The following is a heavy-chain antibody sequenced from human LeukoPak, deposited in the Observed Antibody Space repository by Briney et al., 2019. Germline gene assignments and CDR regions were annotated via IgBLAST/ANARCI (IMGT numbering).Heavy chain of an antibody. CDR2: INHSGST. CDR1: GGSFSGYY. Sequence: PSETLSLTCAVYGGSFSGYYWSWIRQPPGKGLEWIGEINHSGSTNYNPSLKSRATISVDTSKNQFSLKLSSVTAADTAVYYCARKAGYCSSTSCSHYWYFDLWGRGTLVTVSS. D-gene: IGHD2-2*01. CDR3: ARKAGYCSSTSCSHYWYFDL. J-gene: IGHJ2*01. V-gene: IGHV4-34*01.